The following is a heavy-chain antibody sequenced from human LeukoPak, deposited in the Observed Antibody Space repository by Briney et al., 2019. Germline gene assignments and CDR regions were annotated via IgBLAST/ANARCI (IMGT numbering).Heavy chain of an antibody. Sequence: ASVKVSCKVSGYTLTELSMHWVRQAPGKGLEWMGGFDPEDGETIYAQKFQGRVTMTEDTSTDTAYMELSSLRSEDTAVYYCARDRTGKWTTSHLLGYWGQGTLVTVSS. V-gene: IGHV1-24*01. CDR3: ARDRTGKWTTSHLLGY. J-gene: IGHJ4*02. CDR1: GYTLTELS. D-gene: IGHD4-11*01. CDR2: FDPEDGET.